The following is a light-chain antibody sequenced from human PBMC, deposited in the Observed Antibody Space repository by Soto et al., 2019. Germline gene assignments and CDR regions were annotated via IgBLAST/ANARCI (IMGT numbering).Light chain of an antibody. J-gene: IGKJ5*01. CDR1: QRLSASD. CDR3: QQYGSSPLIT. V-gene: IGKV3-20*01. Sequence: ILLTQSPGTLSLFPGQRXSLSCRASQRLSASDVAWYQQKAGQAPKILIYGVSNRAPGIPDRFAGSGSGADFTLTITRLEPEDFAVYHCQQYGSSPLITFGQGTRLVNK. CDR2: GVS.